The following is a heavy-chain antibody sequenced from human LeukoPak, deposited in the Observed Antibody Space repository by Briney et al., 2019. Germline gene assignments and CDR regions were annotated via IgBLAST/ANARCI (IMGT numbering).Heavy chain of an antibody. CDR2: ISYDGSNK. J-gene: IGHJ3*02. V-gene: IGHV3-30*18. CDR3: AKAVAFDS. Sequence: GGPLRLSCAASGFTFSSYGMHWLRQAPGKGLEWVAVISYDGSNKYYADSEKGLFTISRDNSKNTLYQQMNSLRAEVTAVYYCAKAVAFDSWGQGAIVTVSS. CDR1: GFTFSSYG.